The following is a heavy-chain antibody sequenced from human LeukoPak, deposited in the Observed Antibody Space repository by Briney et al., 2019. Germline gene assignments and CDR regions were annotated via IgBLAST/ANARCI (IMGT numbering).Heavy chain of an antibody. CDR1: GFTFSSYW. CDR3: ATPLDYYDSSGYHQGGD. J-gene: IGHJ4*02. Sequence: GGSLRLSCAASGFTFSSYWMNWARQAPGKGLEWVANIKQDGSKKNYVDSVKGRFTISRDNAKNSLSLQMNSLRAEDTAVYYCATPLDYYDSSGYHQGGDWGQGTLVTVSS. V-gene: IGHV3-7*03. CDR2: IKQDGSKK. D-gene: IGHD3-22*01.